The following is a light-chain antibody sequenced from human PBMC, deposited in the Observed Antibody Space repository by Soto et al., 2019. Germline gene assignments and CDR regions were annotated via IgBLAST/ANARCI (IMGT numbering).Light chain of an antibody. CDR2: DAA. V-gene: IGKV1-5*01. Sequence: DIQMTQSPSALSATVGDRVTITCRASQRISSWLAWYQQKPGKAPKLLIYDAASLESGVPSRFSGSGSGTEFTLTLSSLQPDDFATYYCQQYNSYSWTFGQGNKMEIK. J-gene: IGKJ1*01. CDR1: QRISSW. CDR3: QQYNSYSWT.